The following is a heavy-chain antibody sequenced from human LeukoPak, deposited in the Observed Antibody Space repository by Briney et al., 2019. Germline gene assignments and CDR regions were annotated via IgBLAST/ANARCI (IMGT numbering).Heavy chain of an antibody. D-gene: IGHD1/OR15-1a*01. CDR2: ISYRGIS. CDR3: ARVPLGGFAQGTDFDY. CDR1: GGSLSGDY. J-gene: IGHJ4*02. V-gene: IGHV4-34*01. Sequence: SETLSLTCAVYGGSLSGDYWSWIRQPPGKGLEWIGSISYRGISYYNPSLKSRVTISVDTSKNQFSLKLSSVTAADTAVYYCARVPLGGFAQGTDFDYWGQGTLVTVSS.